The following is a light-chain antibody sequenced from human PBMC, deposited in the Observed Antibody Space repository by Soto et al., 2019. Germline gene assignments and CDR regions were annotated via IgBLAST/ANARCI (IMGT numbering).Light chain of an antibody. CDR2: DVS. Sequence: QSALTQPASVSGSPGQSITISCTGTSSDVGGYNYVSWYQQYPGKAPKLMIFDVSNRPSGVSNRFSGSKSGNTASLTISGLQAEDEADYSCSSYTSSSTRVFGTGTKLTVL. J-gene: IGLJ1*01. V-gene: IGLV2-14*01. CDR3: SSYTSSSTRV. CDR1: SSDVGGYNY.